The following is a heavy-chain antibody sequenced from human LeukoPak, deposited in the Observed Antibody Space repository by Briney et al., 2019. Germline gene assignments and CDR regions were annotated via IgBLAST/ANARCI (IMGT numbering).Heavy chain of an antibody. CDR3: ASGASMVRGVIDYYYYMDV. D-gene: IGHD3-10*01. J-gene: IGHJ6*03. CDR1: GYSISSGYY. Sequence: TSETLSLTCAVFGYSISSGYYWGWIRQPPGKGLEWIGSIYHSGSTYYNPSLKSRVTISVDTSKNQFSLKLSSVTAADTAVYYCASGASMVRGVIDYYYYMDVWGKGTTVTVSS. CDR2: IYHSGST. V-gene: IGHV4-38-2*01.